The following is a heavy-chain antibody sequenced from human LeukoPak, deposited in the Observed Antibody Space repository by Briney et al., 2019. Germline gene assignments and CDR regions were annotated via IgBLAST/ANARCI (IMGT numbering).Heavy chain of an antibody. J-gene: IGHJ4*02. V-gene: IGHV3-53*01. CDR3: ARWYYDSSGYYYFDY. D-gene: IGHD3-22*01. Sequence: GGSLRLSCAASGFTVSTNYMTWVRQAPGKGLEWVSIIYRGDSTYYADSVKGRFTISRDNSKNTLYLQMNSLRDEDTAVYYCARWYYDSSGYYYFDYWGQGALVTVSS. CDR2: IYRGDST. CDR1: GFTVSTNY.